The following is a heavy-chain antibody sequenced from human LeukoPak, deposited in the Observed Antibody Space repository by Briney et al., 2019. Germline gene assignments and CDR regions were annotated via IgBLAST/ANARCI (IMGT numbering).Heavy chain of an antibody. Sequence: GGSLRLSCAASGFTFSSYSMNWVRQAPGEGLEWVSFISSSSSCIYYADSVKGRFTISRDNAKNSLYLQMNSLRAEDTAVYYCARVYDFWTAFDIWGQGTMVTVSS. CDR2: ISSSSSCI. D-gene: IGHD3-3*01. J-gene: IGHJ3*02. V-gene: IGHV3-21*01. CDR1: GFTFSSYS. CDR3: ARVYDFWTAFDI.